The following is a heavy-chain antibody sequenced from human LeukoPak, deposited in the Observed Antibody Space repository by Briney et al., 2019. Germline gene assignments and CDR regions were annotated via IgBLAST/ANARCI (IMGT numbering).Heavy chain of an antibody. V-gene: IGHV3-21*01. CDR1: GFXFSSYS. CDR3: ARDRGGGSGSDY. Sequence: PGGSLRLSCAASGFXFSSYSINWVRQAPGKGLEWVSFISTSSSYIYYADSVKGRFTISRDNAKNSLYLQMNSLRAEDTAVYYCARDRGGGSGSDYWGQGTLVTVSS. D-gene: IGHD2-15*01. J-gene: IGHJ4*02. CDR2: ISTSSSYI.